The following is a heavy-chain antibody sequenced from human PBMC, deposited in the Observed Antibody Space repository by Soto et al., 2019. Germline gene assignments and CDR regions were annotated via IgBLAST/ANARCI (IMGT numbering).Heavy chain of an antibody. D-gene: IGHD3-10*01. CDR3: ARHASRDYYGSGSYYPRYYYYYMDV. CDR1: GYSFTSYW. J-gene: IGHJ6*03. V-gene: IGHV5-51*01. Sequence: GESLKISCKGSGYSFTSYWIGWVRQMPGKGLEWMGIIYPGDSDTRYSPSFQGQVTISADKSISTAYLQWSSLKASDTAMYYCARHASRDYYGSGSYYPRYYYYYMDVWGKGTTVTVSS. CDR2: IYPGDSDT.